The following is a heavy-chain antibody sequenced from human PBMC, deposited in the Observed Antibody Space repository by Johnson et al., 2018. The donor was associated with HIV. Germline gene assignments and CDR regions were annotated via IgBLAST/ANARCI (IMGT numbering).Heavy chain of an antibody. CDR1: GFTFTDYY. Sequence: QVQLVESGGGLVQPGGSLRLSCAASGFTFTDYYMNWMRQAPGKGLEWVSHISSSGSNIYYADSVKGRFTISRDNAKNSLYLQMNSLRAEDTAVYYCARYSGSYLPDAFDIWGQGTMVTVSS. V-gene: IGHV3-11*04. D-gene: IGHD1-26*01. CDR2: ISSSGSNI. CDR3: ARYSGSYLPDAFDI. J-gene: IGHJ3*02.